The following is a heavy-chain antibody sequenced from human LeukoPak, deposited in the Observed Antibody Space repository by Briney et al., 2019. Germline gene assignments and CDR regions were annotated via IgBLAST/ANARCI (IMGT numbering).Heavy chain of an antibody. J-gene: IGHJ4*02. CDR2: IYYSGST. CDR3: AREVVFGDILTGPFDY. V-gene: IGHV4-30-4*08. CDR1: GGSISSGDYY. Sequence: SETLSLTCTVSGGSISSGDYYWSWIRQPPGKGLEWIGYIYYSGSTYYNPSLKSRVTISVDTSKNQFSLKLSSVTAADTAVYYCAREVVFGDILTGPFDYWGQGTLVTVSS. D-gene: IGHD3-9*01.